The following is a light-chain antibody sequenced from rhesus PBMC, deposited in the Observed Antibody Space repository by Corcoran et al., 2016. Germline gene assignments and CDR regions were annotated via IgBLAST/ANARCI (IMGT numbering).Light chain of an antibody. CDR1: QDITND. Sequence: DIQMTQSPSSLSASVGDRVTITCRASQDITNDLAWFQPKPVKTPKLLIYEASTLQKNFPSRFSGSGSGTEFTLTINSLQSEDFATYHCQQYYTTPYNFGQGTKLEIK. J-gene: IGKJ2*01. V-gene: IGKV1-25*01. CDR3: QQYYTTPYN. CDR2: EAS.